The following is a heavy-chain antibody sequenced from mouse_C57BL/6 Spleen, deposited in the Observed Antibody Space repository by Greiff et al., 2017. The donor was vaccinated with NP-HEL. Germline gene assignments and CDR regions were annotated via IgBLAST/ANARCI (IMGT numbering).Heavy chain of an antibody. J-gene: IGHJ2*01. CDR3: ARLDTTVVATDDG. Sequence: QVQLQQPGAELVRPGSSVKLSCKASGYTFTSYWMHWVKQRPIQGLEWIGNIDPSDSETHYNQKFKDKATLTVDKSSSTAYMQLSSLTSEDSAVYYCARLDTTVVATDDGWGQGTTLTVAS. V-gene: IGHV1-52*01. D-gene: IGHD1-1*01. CDR2: IDPSDSET. CDR1: GYTFTSYW.